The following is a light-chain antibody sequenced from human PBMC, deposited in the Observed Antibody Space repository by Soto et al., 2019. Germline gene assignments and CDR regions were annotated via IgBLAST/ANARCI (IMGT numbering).Light chain of an antibody. Sequence: EIVLTQSPGTQSLSPGERATLSCRASQSVSSSYLAWYQQKPGQAPRLLIYGASSRATGIPDRFSGSGSGTDFTLTISRLEPEDLAVYYCQQYGSSPPYTFGPGTKVDIK. CDR2: GAS. V-gene: IGKV3-20*01. CDR1: QSVSSSY. CDR3: QQYGSSPPYT. J-gene: IGKJ3*01.